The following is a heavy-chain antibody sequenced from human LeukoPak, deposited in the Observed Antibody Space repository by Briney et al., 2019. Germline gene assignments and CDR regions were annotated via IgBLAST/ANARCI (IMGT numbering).Heavy chain of an antibody. CDR3: ARAPGSGSYYFDY. CDR2: ISYDGSNK. V-gene: IGHV3-30-3*01. J-gene: IGHJ4*02. Sequence: EGSLRLSCAASGFTFSSYAMHWVRQAPGKGLEWVAVISYDGSNKYYADSVKGRFTISRDNSKNTLYLQMNSLRAEDTAVYYCARAPGSGSYYFDYWGQGTLVTVSS. CDR1: GFTFSSYA. D-gene: IGHD3-10*01.